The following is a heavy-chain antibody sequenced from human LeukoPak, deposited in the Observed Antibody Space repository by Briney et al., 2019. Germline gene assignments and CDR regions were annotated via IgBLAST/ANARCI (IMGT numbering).Heavy chain of an antibody. V-gene: IGHV3-48*02. Sequence: GGSLRLCCAASGFIFSSYAMSWVRQTPGRGLEWVSYISSSSNTIYYADSVKGRFTISRDNAKNSLYLQMNSLRDEDTAVYYCARFRSGSSCLDSWGQGTLVTVSS. CDR1: GFIFSSYA. D-gene: IGHD2-15*01. CDR3: ARFRSGSSCLDS. J-gene: IGHJ4*02. CDR2: ISSSSNTI.